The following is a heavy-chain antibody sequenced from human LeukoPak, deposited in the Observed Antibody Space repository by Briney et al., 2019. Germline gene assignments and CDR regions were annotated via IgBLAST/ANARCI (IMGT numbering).Heavy chain of an antibody. CDR3: ARDSGDGYNLFDY. V-gene: IGHV1-2*02. CDR2: INPNSGST. Sequence: GASVKVSCKASGYTFTGYYMHWVRQAPGQGLEWMGWINPNSGSTNYAQKFQGRVTMTRDTSITTAYMELSRLRSDDTAVYYCARDSGDGYNLFDYWGQGTLVTVSS. CDR1: GYTFTGYY. J-gene: IGHJ4*02. D-gene: IGHD5-24*01.